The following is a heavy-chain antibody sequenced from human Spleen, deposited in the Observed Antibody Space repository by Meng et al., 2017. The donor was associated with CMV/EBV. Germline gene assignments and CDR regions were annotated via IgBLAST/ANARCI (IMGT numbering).Heavy chain of an antibody. V-gene: IGHV3-74*01. CDR2: VNSDGSST. CDR1: GFTFHTHW. CDR3: ARAYSSSSFPDY. D-gene: IGHD6-6*01. J-gene: IGHJ4*02. Sequence: GESLKISCAASGFTFHTHWMHWVRQAPGKGLVWVSRVNSDGSSTNYADSVRGRFTISRDNAKNTLYLQMNSLRAEDTAVYYCARAYSSSSFPDYWGQGTLVTVSS.